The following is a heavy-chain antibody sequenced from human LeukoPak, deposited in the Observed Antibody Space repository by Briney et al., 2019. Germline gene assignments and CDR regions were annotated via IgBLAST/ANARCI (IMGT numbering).Heavy chain of an antibody. CDR3: AINGGGDSGYGNFDY. J-gene: IGHJ4*02. Sequence: GGSLRLSCAVSGFTFDDYAMHWVRQVPGKGLEWVSGINWNSDSIGYADSVKGRFTTPRDNAKNSLYLQMNSLRAEDTAFYYCAINGGGDSGYGNFDYWGQGTLVTVSS. CDR1: GFTFDDYA. CDR2: INWNSDSI. V-gene: IGHV3-9*01. D-gene: IGHD5-12*01.